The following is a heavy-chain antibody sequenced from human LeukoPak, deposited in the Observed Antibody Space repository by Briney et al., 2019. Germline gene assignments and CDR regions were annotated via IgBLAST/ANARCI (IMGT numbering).Heavy chain of an antibody. CDR3: ARAPFVAVAGSRDAFDI. D-gene: IGHD6-19*01. V-gene: IGHV4-34*01. CDR2: INHSGST. CDR1: GGSFSGYY. Sequence: SETLSLTCAVYGGSFSGYYWSWLRQPPGKGLEWIGEINHSGSTSYNPSLKSRVTISVDTSKNQFSLKLSSVTAADTAVYYCARAPFVAVAGSRDAFDIWGQGTMVTVSS. J-gene: IGHJ3*02.